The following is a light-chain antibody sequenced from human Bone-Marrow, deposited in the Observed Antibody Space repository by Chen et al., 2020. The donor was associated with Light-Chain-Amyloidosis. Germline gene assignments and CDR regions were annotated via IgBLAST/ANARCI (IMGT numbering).Light chain of an antibody. Sequence: SYVLTQPSSVSVAPGQTATIACGGNNIGSTSVHWYQPTPGQAPLLVVYDDSDRPSGIPERLSGSTSGNTATMTSSRVEAGDEADYYCQVWDRSSDRPVFGGGTKLTVL. V-gene: IGLV3-21*02. CDR1: NIGSTS. CDR3: QVWDRSSDRPV. CDR2: DDS. J-gene: IGLJ3*02.